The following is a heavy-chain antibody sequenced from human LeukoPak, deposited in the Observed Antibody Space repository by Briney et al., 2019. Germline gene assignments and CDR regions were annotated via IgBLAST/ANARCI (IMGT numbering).Heavy chain of an antibody. CDR1: GYTFTGYY. V-gene: IGHV1-2*02. Sequence: ASVKVSCKASGYTFTGYYMHWVRQAPGQGLEWMGWINPNDGGTNYAQKFQGRVTMTRDTSISTAYMELSRLRSDDTAVYYCAREVVVPAAIDEEAAGLYYYYYMDVWGKGTTVTVSS. CDR2: INPNDGGT. CDR3: AREVVVPAAIDEEAAGLYYYYYMDV. J-gene: IGHJ6*03. D-gene: IGHD2-2*01.